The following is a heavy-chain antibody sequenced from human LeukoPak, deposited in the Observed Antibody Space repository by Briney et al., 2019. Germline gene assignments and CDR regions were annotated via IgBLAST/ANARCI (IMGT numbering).Heavy chain of an antibody. CDR3: ARDQGWNHVDY. J-gene: IGHJ4*02. CDR2: ISYDGSNK. V-gene: IGHV3-30*04. D-gene: IGHD1-14*01. CDR1: GFTFSSYA. Sequence: GGSLRLSCAASGFTFSSYAMHWVRQAPGKGLERVAVISYDGSNKYYADSVKGRFTISRDNPKNTLYLQMNSLRAEDTAVYYCARDQGWNHVDYWGQGTLVTVSS.